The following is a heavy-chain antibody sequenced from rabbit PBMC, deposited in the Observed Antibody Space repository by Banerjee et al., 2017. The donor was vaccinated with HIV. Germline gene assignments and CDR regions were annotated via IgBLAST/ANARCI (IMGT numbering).Heavy chain of an antibody. D-gene: IGHD1-1*01. CDR3: ARNYVNVFDP. CDR1: GVSFSDKDV. CDR2: VNIVTGKS. J-gene: IGHJ2*01. V-gene: IGHV1S45*01. Sequence: EQLEESGGGLVKPEGSLTLTCKASGVSFSDKDVMCWVRQAPGKGLEWIACVNIVTGKSVYASWAKGRFTMSRTSSTTVTLQMTSLTAADTATYFCARNYVNVFDPWGPGALVTVS.